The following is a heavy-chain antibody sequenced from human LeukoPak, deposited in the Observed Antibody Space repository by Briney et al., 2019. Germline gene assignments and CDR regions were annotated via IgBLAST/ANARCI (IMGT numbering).Heavy chain of an antibody. D-gene: IGHD5-12*01. CDR3: ARPSLGGYSGYDSAYYFDY. CDR2: IYLGDSDT. V-gene: IGHV5-51*01. J-gene: IGHJ4*02. Sequence: GESLKISCKGSGYSFTSYWIGWVRQMPGKGLEWMGIIYLGDSDTRYSPSFQGQVTISADKSISTAYLQWSSLKASDTAMYYCARPSLGGYSGYDSAYYFDYWGQGTLVTVSS. CDR1: GYSFTSYW.